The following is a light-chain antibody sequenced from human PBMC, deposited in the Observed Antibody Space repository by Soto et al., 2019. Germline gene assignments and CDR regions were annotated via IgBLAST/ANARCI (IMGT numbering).Light chain of an antibody. CDR3: QQYQTYSRT. V-gene: IGKV1-5*01. CDR1: QSINTW. Sequence: DIQMTQSPSTVSASVGDRITITCRASQSINTWLAWYRQRPGEAPQLLIYDVSTLATGVPARFSGSGSGTGFTLSISRLQADDFATFYCQQYQTYSRTFGQGTKVEVK. CDR2: DVS. J-gene: IGKJ1*01.